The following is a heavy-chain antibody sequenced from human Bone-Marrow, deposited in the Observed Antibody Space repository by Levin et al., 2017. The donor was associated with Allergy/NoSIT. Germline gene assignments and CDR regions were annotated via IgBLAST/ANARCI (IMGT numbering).Heavy chain of an antibody. Sequence: SCAASGFTFTSYEFDWIRQAPGKGLEWVAYISESGSPTYYADSVKGRFTVSRDNAKNSLFLQMDSLTADDTAVYYCARDGDYGGHFDYWGPGTLVSVSS. V-gene: IGHV3-48*03. CDR1: GFTFTSYE. CDR2: ISESGSPT. D-gene: IGHD4-23*01. J-gene: IGHJ4*02. CDR3: ARDGDYGGHFDY.